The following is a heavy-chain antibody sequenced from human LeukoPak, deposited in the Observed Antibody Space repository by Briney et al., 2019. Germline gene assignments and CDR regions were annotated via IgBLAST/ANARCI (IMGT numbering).Heavy chain of an antibody. J-gene: IGHJ4*02. CDR2: IYYSGST. V-gene: IGHV4-59*01. D-gene: IGHD5-18*01. CDR3: ARDSYGYGFDY. Sequence: PSETLSLTCTVSGGPISSYYWSWIRQPPGKGLEWIGYIYYSGSTNYNPSLKSRVTISVDTSKNQFSLKLSSVTAADTAVYYCARDSYGYGFDYWGQGTLVTVSS. CDR1: GGPISSYY.